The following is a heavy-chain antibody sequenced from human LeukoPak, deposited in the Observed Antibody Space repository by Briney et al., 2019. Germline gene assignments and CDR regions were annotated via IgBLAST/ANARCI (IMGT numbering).Heavy chain of an antibody. CDR2: LYSGGTT. Sequence: GGSLRLSCAASGFTFSNAWMTWVRQAPGKGLEWVSVLYSGGTTYYADSVKGRFTISRDNSRNTLYLQMNSLRAEDTAVYYCARDLLYYVDYWGQGTLVTVSS. CDR1: GFTFSNAW. V-gene: IGHV3-53*01. J-gene: IGHJ4*02. D-gene: IGHD2-15*01. CDR3: ARDLLYYVDY.